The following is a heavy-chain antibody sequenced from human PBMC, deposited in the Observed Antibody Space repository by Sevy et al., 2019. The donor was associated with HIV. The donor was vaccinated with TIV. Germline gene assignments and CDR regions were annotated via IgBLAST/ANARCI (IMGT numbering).Heavy chain of an antibody. Sequence: GGSLRLSCAASGFTFSDYYMSWIRQAPGKGLEWVSYISSSGSTIYYADSVKGRFTISRDNAKNSLYLQKNSLRAEDKAVYYCARGRYCSGGSCYSSAFDIWGQGPMVTVSS. D-gene: IGHD2-15*01. V-gene: IGHV3-11*01. J-gene: IGHJ3*02. CDR1: GFTFSDYY. CDR3: ARGRYCSGGSCYSSAFDI. CDR2: ISSSGSTI.